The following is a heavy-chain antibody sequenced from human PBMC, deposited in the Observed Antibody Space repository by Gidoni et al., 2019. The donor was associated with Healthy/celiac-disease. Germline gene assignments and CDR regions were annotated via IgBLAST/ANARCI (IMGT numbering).Heavy chain of an antibody. Sequence: QVQLVQSGAEVKKPGASVKVSCKASGYTFTSYGISWVRQAPGQGLEGMGWISAYNGNTNYAQKLQGRVTMTTDTSTSTAYMELRSLRSDDTAVYYCARDVVGSVSFWSGYYYYGMDVWGQGTTVTVSS. CDR2: ISAYNGNT. CDR3: ARDVVGSVSFWSGYYYYGMDV. D-gene: IGHD3-3*01. V-gene: IGHV1-18*01. J-gene: IGHJ6*02. CDR1: GYTFTSYG.